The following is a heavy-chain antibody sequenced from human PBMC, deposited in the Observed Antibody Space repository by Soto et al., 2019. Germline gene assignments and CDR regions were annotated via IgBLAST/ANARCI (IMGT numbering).Heavy chain of an antibody. J-gene: IGHJ4*02. V-gene: IGHV1-18*01. Sequence: GASVPVSCKASGYTFTSYGIIWVRQAPGQGLEWMGWISAYNGNANYAQKLQGRVTMTTDTSTSTAYMELRSLRSDDTAVYYCARVSEWLTPDYWGQGTLVTVSS. CDR2: ISAYNGNA. D-gene: IGHD6-19*01. CDR3: ARVSEWLTPDY. CDR1: GYTFTSYG.